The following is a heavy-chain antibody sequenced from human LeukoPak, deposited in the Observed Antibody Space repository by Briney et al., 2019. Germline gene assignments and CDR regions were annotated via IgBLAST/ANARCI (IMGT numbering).Heavy chain of an antibody. CDR3: ARSAYCSGGSCYYYYGMDV. CDR1: GYTFTSYD. D-gene: IGHD2-15*01. V-gene: IGHV1-2*02. Sequence: ASVKVSCKASGYTFTSYDINWVRQATGQGLEWMGWINPNSGGTNYAQKFQGRVTMTRDTSISTAYMELSRLRSDDTAVYYCARSAYCSGGSCYYYYGMDVWGQGTTVTVSS. J-gene: IGHJ6*02. CDR2: INPNSGGT.